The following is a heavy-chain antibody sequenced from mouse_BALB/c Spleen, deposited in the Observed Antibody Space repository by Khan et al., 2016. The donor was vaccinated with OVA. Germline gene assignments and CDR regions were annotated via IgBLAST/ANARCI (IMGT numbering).Heavy chain of an antibody. CDR3: ARSPYGNFAY. CDR1: GFTFSTYA. D-gene: IGHD2-1*01. Sequence: EVQLQESGGDLVKPGGSLKLSCAASGFTFSTYAMSWVRQTPEKRLEWVATISSDGDYTYFPDNVTGRFTISRDNAKNTLCLQMTSLRSEDMAMYYCARSPYGNFAYWGQGTLVTVSA. V-gene: IGHV5-9-3*01. J-gene: IGHJ3*01. CDR2: ISSDGDYT.